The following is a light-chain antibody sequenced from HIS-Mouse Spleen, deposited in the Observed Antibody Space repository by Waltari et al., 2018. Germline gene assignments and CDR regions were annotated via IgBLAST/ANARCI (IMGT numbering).Light chain of an antibody. CDR3: CSYAGSSTFEV. V-gene: IGLV2-23*03. CDR2: EGS. Sequence: QSALTQPASVSGSPGQSITISCTGTSSDVGSYNLVSWYQQQPGKAPKLMIDEGSKRPSGVSNRFSGSKSGNTASLTISGLQAEDEADYYCCSYAGSSTFEVFGGGTKLTVL. J-gene: IGLJ2*01. CDR1: SSDVGSYNL.